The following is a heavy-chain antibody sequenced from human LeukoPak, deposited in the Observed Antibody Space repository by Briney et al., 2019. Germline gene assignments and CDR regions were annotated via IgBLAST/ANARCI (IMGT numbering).Heavy chain of an antibody. V-gene: IGHV4-4*08. CDR3: ARGGTIFTFFDY. D-gene: IGHD5-24*01. Sequence: SETLSLTCTVSGDSISGYYWSWIRQFAGKGLEWIGRVYTSGNTLYNPSLKSRVAISIDRSKNQFSLKLTSVTAADTALYHCARGGTIFTFFDYWGQGIVVTVSS. CDR1: GDSISGYY. J-gene: IGHJ4*02. CDR2: VYTSGNT.